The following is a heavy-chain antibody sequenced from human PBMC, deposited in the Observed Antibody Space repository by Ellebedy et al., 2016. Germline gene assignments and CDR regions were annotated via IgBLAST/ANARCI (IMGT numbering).Heavy chain of an antibody. D-gene: IGHD6-6*01. V-gene: IGHV4-61*01. Sequence: GSLRLSXTVSAYSISSGNYWAWIRQSPGKGLEWIGYVFYGGSTKYNPSLRSRVTISLDTSKNQFSLKVTSVAAADTAVYYCARDVSLYSSSPSFDSWGQGTLVTVSS. J-gene: IGHJ4*02. CDR1: AYSISSGNY. CDR3: ARDVSLYSSSPSFDS. CDR2: VFYGGST.